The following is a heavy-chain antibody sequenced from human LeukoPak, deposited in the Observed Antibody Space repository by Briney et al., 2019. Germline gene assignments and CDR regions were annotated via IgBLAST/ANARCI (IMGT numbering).Heavy chain of an antibody. CDR2: IWYDGSNK. V-gene: IGHV3-33*06. CDR1: GFTFSTYG. CDR3: AKANGGSNARFGY. D-gene: IGHD2-15*01. Sequence: GGSLRLSCAASGFTFSTYGMHWVRQAPGKGLEWVAVIWYDGSNKYYADSVKGRFTISRDNPKNTLYLQMNSLRAEDTAVYYCAKANGGSNARFGYWGQGTLVTVSS. J-gene: IGHJ4*02.